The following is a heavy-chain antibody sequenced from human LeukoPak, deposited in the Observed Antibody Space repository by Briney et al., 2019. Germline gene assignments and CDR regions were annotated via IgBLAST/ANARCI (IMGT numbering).Heavy chain of an antibody. CDR2: ISSSSSYI. CDR1: GFTFSSYS. Sequence: GGSLRLSCAASGFTFSSYSMNWVRQAPGKGLEWVSSISSSSSYIYYADSVKGRFTISRDNAKNSLYLQMNSLRAEDTAVYYCARDAVTMVRGVISPWGQGTLVTVSS. CDR3: ARDAVTMVRGVISP. D-gene: IGHD3-10*01. V-gene: IGHV3-21*01. J-gene: IGHJ5*02.